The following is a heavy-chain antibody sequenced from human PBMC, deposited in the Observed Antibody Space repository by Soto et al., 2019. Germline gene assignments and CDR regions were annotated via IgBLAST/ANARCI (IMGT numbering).Heavy chain of an antibody. CDR3: ATYQLDRRDYGMDV. CDR1: GFTFSSYS. CDR2: ISSSSTYI. D-gene: IGHD1-1*01. Sequence: EVQLLESGGGLVKPGGSLRLSCAASGFTFSSYSVNWVRQAPGKGLEWVSSISSSSTYIYYADSVRGRFTISRDNAKNSLYLQMNSLTAEDTAGYHCATYQLDRRDYGMDVWGQGTTVTVSS. V-gene: IGHV3-21*01. J-gene: IGHJ6*02.